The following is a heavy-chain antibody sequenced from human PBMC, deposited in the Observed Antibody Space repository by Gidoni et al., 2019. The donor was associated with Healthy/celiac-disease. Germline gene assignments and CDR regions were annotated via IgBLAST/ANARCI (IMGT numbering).Heavy chain of an antibody. CDR2: IYTSGST. D-gene: IGHD6-6*01. V-gene: IGHV4-61*02. CDR3: ARVVGQLGRLDY. J-gene: IGHJ4*02. CDR1: GGSISSGSYY. Sequence: QVQLQESGPGLVKPSQTLSLTCPVSGGSISSGSYYWSWIRQPAGKGLEWIGRIYTSGSTNYNPSLKSRVTISVDTSKNQFSLKLSSVTAADTAVYYCARVVGQLGRLDYWGQGTLVTVSS.